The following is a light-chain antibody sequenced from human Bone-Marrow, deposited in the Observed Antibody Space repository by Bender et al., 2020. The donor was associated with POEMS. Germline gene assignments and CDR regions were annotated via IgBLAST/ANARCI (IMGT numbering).Light chain of an antibody. Sequence: QSALTQPASVSGSPGQSITISCTGTSSDIGGYNYVSWYQQHPGKAPKLMILDVNNRPSGVSNRFSGSTSGTTASLTISGLQAEDEADYFCISYTSSSTLVFGGGTKLTVL. CDR3: ISYTSSSTLV. J-gene: IGLJ3*02. CDR1: SSDIGGYNY. V-gene: IGLV2-14*03. CDR2: DVN.